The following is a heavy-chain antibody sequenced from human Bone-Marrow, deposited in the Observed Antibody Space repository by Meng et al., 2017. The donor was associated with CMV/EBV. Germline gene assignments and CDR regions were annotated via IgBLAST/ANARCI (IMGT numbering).Heavy chain of an antibody. CDR1: GFPFSCNY. J-gene: IGHJ4*02. V-gene: IGHV3-53*01. CDR2: IYSGGST. Sequence: GVVLFPPVGLTGPPCSAAGFPFSCNYISGVRQAPGKWLEWVSVIYSGGSTYYADSVKGRFTISRDKSKNTLYLQMNSLRAEDTAVYYCASFIFDYWGQGTLVTVSS. CDR3: ASFIFDY.